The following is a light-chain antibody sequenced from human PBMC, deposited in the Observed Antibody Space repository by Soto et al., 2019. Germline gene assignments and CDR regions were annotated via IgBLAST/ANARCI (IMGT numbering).Light chain of an antibody. CDR2: GAS. CDR3: QHYGNALWT. Sequence: EIVLTQSPDTLSLSPGERATLSCRASQSFSSSYLAWYQQKPGQAPSLLISGASNRATGIPDRFSGSGSGTDFTLTISRLEPEDFAVYYCQHYGNALWTFGQGTKVDIK. CDR1: QSFSSSY. J-gene: IGKJ1*01. V-gene: IGKV3-20*01.